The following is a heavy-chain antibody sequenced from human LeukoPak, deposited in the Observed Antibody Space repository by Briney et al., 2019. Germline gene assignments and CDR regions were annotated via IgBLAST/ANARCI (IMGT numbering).Heavy chain of an antibody. CDR3: ARVGVDYSGNIIKYYFDY. D-gene: IGHD4-23*01. V-gene: IGHV4-59*01. Sequence: SETLSLTCTVSGGSISSYYWSWIRQPPGKGLEWIGYIYSSGSTNYNPSLKSRVIISVDTSKNQFSLKLSPVIAADTAVYYCARVGVDYSGNIIKYYFDYWGQGTLVTVSS. CDR2: IYSSGST. J-gene: IGHJ4*02. CDR1: GGSISSYY.